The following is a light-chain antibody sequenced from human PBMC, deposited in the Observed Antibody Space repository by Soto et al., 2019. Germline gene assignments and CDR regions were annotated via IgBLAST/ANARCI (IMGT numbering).Light chain of an antibody. CDR3: QQSYSTPLW. V-gene: IGKV1-39*01. CDR2: AAS. J-gene: IGKJ3*01. CDR1: QSISSY. Sequence: DIQMTQSPSSLSASVGDRVTITCRASQSISSYLNWYQQKPGKAPKLLIYAASSLQSGVPSRFSGSGSGTDFTLTISSLQPEDFATYYCQQSYSTPLWFGPGTKVDIK.